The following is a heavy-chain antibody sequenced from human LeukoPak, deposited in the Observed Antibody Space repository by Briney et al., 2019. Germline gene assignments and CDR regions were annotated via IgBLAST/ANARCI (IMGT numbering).Heavy chain of an antibody. CDR1: GFTLNNYA. CDR2: INGNGAAT. J-gene: IGHJ6*03. D-gene: IGHD1-26*01. Sequence: GGSLRLSCVASGFTLNNYAMHWVRQAPGKGLEWVSTINGNGAATYYADSFKGRFLISRDDSKSTVYLRMNKLRVEDSGLYYCANGLAASGNFLLRDYYYFIDVWGKGTTVIVSS. CDR3: ANGLAASGNFLLRDYYYFIDV. V-gene: IGHV3-23*01.